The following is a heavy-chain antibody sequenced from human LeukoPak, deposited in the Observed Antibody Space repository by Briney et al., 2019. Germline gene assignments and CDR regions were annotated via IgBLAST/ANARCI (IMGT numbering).Heavy chain of an antibody. CDR1: GFSLSTRGVG. J-gene: IGHJ3*02. V-gene: IGHV2-5*02. Sequence: SGPTLVNPTQTLTLTCTFSGFSLSTRGVGVGWLRQPPGKALKWLGIIYWDDDKRFSPSLRSRLTISKDTSKNLVVLTMTNLDPVDTATYYCTHTEVTRHAFDIWGQGTMVTVSS. CDR2: IYWDDDK. CDR3: THTEVTRHAFDI. D-gene: IGHD2-21*02.